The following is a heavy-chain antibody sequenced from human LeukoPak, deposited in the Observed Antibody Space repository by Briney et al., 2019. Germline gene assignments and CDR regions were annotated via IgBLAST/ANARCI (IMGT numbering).Heavy chain of an antibody. V-gene: IGHV3-33*01. CDR1: GFTFSSYG. CDR3: ARDGYSSGTGDAFDI. CDR2: IWYDGYNK. J-gene: IGHJ3*02. Sequence: GGSLRLSCAASGFTFSSYGMHWVRQAPGKGLEWVAVIWYDGYNKYHADSVKGRFTISRDNSKNTLSLQMNSLRAEDTAVYYCARDGYSSGTGDAFDIWGQG. D-gene: IGHD6-19*01.